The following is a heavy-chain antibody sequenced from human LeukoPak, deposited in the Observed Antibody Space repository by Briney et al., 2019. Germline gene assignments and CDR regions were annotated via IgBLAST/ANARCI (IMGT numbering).Heavy chain of an antibody. Sequence: ASVKVSCKASGYTFIGYYMHWVRQAPGQGLERMGWINPNSGGTNYAQKFQGRVTITADESTSTAYMELSSLRSEDTALYYCARDLAPLAARPDAFDIWGQGTMVTVSS. CDR3: ARDLAPLAARPDAFDI. D-gene: IGHD6-6*01. CDR1: GYTFIGYY. CDR2: INPNSGGT. J-gene: IGHJ3*02. V-gene: IGHV1-2*02.